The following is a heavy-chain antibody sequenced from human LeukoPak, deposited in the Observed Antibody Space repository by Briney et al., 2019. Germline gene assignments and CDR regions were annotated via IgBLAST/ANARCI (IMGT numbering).Heavy chain of an antibody. CDR2: IKQDGSQ. CDR1: GFPFSRHW. V-gene: IGHV3-7*01. J-gene: IGHJ4*02. CDR3: ARGPDYGHTL. Sequence: GGSLRLFCAASGFPFSRHWMGWASQAPGKGLEWVASIKQDGSQYYVDSVEGRFIISRDNAKSSLSLQMNSLRLEDTALYYCARGPDYGHTLWGQGSLVTVSS. D-gene: IGHD4-17*01.